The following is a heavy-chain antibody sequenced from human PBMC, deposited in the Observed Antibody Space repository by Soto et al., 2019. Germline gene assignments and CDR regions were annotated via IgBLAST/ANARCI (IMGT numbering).Heavy chain of an antibody. CDR2: IKSKIDGGTT. J-gene: IGHJ6*02. V-gene: IGHV3-15*07. CDR3: TTELRSTRYYYYGMDA. CDR1: GFSCSNAW. D-gene: IGHD1-26*01. Sequence: GGSLRLSCAASGFSCSNAWMNWVRQAPGKGLEWVGRIKSKIDGGTTDYVAPVKGRFTISRDDSKNTLYLQMNSLKTEDTAVYYCTTELRSTRYYYYGMDAWGQGTTVTVSS.